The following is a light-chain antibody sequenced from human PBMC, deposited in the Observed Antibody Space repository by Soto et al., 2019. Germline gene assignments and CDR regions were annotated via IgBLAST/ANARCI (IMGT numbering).Light chain of an antibody. CDR1: SSDVCGYNY. CDR3: CSYAGTFTYV. CDR2: AVT. Sequence: QSALTQPRSLSGSPGQSVTISCTGTSSDVCGYNYVSWFQQHPGKAPKLMIYAVTERPSGVPDRFSGSKSGNTASLTISGLQAEDEADYYCCSYAGTFTYVFGTGTKVTVL. J-gene: IGLJ1*01. V-gene: IGLV2-11*01.